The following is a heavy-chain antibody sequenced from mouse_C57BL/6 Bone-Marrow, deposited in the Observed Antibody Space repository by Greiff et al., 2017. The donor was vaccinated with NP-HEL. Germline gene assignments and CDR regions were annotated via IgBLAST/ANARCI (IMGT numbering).Heavy chain of an antibody. V-gene: IGHV5-17*01. Sequence: DVKLVESGGGLVKPGGSLKLSCAASGFTFSDYGMHWVRQAPEKGLEWVAYISSGSSTIYYADTVKGRFTISRDNAKNTLFLQMTSLRSEDTAMYYCAKHWDYYAMDYWGQGTSVTVSS. CDR3: AKHWDYYAMDY. D-gene: IGHD4-1*01. CDR1: GFTFSDYG. CDR2: ISSGSSTI. J-gene: IGHJ4*01.